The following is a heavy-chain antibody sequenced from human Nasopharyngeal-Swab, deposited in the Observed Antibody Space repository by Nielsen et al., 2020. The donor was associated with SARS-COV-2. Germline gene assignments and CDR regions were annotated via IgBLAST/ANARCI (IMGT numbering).Heavy chain of an antibody. Sequence: GESLKISCAASGFIFSSYWMSWVRQAPGKGLEWVANIKQDGSEKYYVDSVKGRFTISRDNAKNSLYLQMNSLRAEDTAVYYCARDRYYYGSGSLDYWGQGTLVTVSS. J-gene: IGHJ4*02. D-gene: IGHD3-10*01. CDR1: GFIFSSYW. CDR2: IKQDGSEK. V-gene: IGHV3-7*01. CDR3: ARDRYYYGSGSLDY.